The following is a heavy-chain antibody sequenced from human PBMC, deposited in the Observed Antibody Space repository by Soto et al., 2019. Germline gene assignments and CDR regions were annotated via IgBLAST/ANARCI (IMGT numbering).Heavy chain of an antibody. CDR2: VYYSGST. J-gene: IGHJ4*02. Sequence: QVQLQESCPGLVKPSETLSLTCTVSGASISSYYWSWIRQPPGKGLEWIGYVYYSGSTNYNPSLKSRVTISVDTSKNQFSLKLSSVTAADTAMYYCARDTTPSLWGQGTLVTVSS. V-gene: IGHV4-59*01. CDR3: ARDTTPSL. CDR1: GASISSYY. D-gene: IGHD1-1*01.